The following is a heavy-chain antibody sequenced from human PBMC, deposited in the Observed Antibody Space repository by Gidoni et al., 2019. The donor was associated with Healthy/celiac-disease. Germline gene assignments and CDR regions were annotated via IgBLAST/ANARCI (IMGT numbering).Heavy chain of an antibody. V-gene: IGHV3-30*04. CDR3: ARGSRILEWLLKEVDNWFDP. D-gene: IGHD3-3*01. CDR1: GFTFSSYA. J-gene: IGHJ5*02. CDR2: ISYDGSNK. Sequence: QVQLVASGGGVVQPGRSLRLSCAASGFTFSSYAMHWVRQAPGKGLEWVAVISYDGSNKYYADSVKGRFTISRDNSKNTLYLQMNSLRAEDTAVYYCARGSRILEWLLKEVDNWFDPWGQGTLVTVSS.